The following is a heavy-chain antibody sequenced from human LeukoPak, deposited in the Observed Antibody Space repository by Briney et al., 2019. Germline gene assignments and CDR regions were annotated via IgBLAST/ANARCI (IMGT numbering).Heavy chain of an antibody. CDR1: GFTFSNYW. Sequence: GGSLRLSCAASGFTFSNYWINWVRQAPGKGLEWVANIKQDGSETYCVDSVKGRFTISRDNAKNSLYLQMNSLRAEDTAIYYCATYRQVLLPFESWGQGTLVTVSS. J-gene: IGHJ4*02. CDR3: ATYRQVLLPFES. V-gene: IGHV3-7*03. D-gene: IGHD2-8*02. CDR2: IKQDGSET.